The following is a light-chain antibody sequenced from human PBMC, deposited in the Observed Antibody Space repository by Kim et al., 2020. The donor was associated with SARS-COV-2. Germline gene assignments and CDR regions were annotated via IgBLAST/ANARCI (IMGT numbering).Light chain of an antibody. J-gene: IGKJ4*01. Sequence: IVMTQSPAPLSVSPGERATLSCRASQSISSNLAWYQQKPGQAPRLLIYGASTRATGIPARFSGSESGTEFTLTISSLQSEDFAVYYCQQYNSWPLTFGGGTKVDIK. V-gene: IGKV3-15*01. CDR2: GAS. CDR3: QQYNSWPLT. CDR1: QSISSN.